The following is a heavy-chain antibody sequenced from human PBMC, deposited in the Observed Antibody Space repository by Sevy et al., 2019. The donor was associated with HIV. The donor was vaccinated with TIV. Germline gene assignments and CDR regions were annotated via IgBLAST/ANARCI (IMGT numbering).Heavy chain of an antibody. D-gene: IGHD2-2*02. CDR1: GGSFSGYY. J-gene: IGHJ4*02. Sequence: SETLSLTCAVYGGSFSGYYWSWIRQPPGKGLEWIGEINHSGSTNYNPSLKSRVTISVDTSKNQFSLKLGSVTAADTAVYYCARELIPATAIGKYYFDYWGQGTLVTVSS. CDR2: INHSGST. CDR3: ARELIPATAIGKYYFDY. V-gene: IGHV4-34*01.